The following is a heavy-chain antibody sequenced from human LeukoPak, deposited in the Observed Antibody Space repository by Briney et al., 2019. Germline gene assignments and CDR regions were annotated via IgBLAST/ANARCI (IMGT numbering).Heavy chain of an antibody. CDR1: GFTFSSYG. CDR3: AKDSGIAVAGPADFDY. V-gene: IGHV3-30*18. D-gene: IGHD6-19*01. CDR2: ISYDGSNK. Sequence: PGGSLRLSCAASGFTFSSYGMHWVRQAPGKGLEWVAVISYDGSNKYYADSAKGRFTISRDNSKNTLYLQMNSLRAEDTAVYYCAKDSGIAVAGPADFDYWGQGTLVTVSS. J-gene: IGHJ4*02.